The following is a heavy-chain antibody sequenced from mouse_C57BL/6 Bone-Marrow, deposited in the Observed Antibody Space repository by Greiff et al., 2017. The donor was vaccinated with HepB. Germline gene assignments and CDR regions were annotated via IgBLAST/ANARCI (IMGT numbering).Heavy chain of an antibody. CDR2: FYPGSGSI. V-gene: IGHV1-62-2*01. CDR3: ARHESPHYYGSRDWYFDV. CDR1: GYTFTEYT. J-gene: IGHJ1*03. D-gene: IGHD1-1*01. Sequence: QVQLQQSGAELVKPGASVKLSCKASGYTFTEYTIHWVKQRSGQGHEWIGWFYPGSGSIKYNEKFKDKATLTADKSSSTVYMELSRLTSEDSAVYFCARHESPHYYGSRDWYFDVWGTGTTVTVSS.